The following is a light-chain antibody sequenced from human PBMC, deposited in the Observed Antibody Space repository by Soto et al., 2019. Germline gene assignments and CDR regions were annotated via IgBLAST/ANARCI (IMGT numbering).Light chain of an antibody. CDR2: SAS. Sequence: DIQVTQSPPSLSASVVDRVTITCRTSQYISNYLNWYQHKVGKAPQLLIYSASTLQMGVPSRFSGSASATEFTLTISSLQPDDYASYYCQSNYILPWTFGQGTKVE. V-gene: IGKV1-39*01. CDR3: QSNYILPWT. CDR1: QYISNY. J-gene: IGKJ1*01.